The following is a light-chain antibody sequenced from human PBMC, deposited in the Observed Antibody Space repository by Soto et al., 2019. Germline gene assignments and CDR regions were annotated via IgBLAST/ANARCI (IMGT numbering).Light chain of an antibody. CDR2: EVS. Sequence: QSALTQPASVSGSPGQSITISCTGSSSDIGGYKYVSWYQHFPGKAPKLIIYEVSSRPSGVSYRFSGSKSGNTAFLTISGLQAEDESHYYCSSCTISDTLVFGGGTKLTVL. J-gene: IGLJ2*01. CDR1: SSDIGGYKY. V-gene: IGLV2-14*01. CDR3: SSCTISDTLV.